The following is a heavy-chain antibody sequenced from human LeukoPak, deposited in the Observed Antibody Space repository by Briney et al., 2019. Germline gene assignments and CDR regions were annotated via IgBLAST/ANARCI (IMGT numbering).Heavy chain of an antibody. Sequence: GGSLRLSCAASGFTFSSYAMSWVRQAPGKGLEWVSTLSGSGETTYYADSVKGRFSVSRDNSKNTLYLQMNSLRVDGTAVYFCAKGGSFDGLLDHDYWGQGTLVTVSS. J-gene: IGHJ4*01. CDR3: AKGGSFDGLLDHDY. D-gene: IGHD2/OR15-2a*01. CDR1: GFTFSSYA. CDR2: LSGSGETT. V-gene: IGHV3-23*01.